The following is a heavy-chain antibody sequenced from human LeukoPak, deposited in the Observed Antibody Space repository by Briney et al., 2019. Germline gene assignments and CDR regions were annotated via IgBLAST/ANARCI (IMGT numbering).Heavy chain of an antibody. J-gene: IGHJ4*02. CDR1: GGSFSGYY. CDR2: INHSGST. V-gene: IGHV4-34*01. CDR3: AKEGDYDILTGYPRGIDY. Sequence: SETLSLTCAVYGGSFSGYYWSWIRQPPGKGLEWIGEINHSGSTNYNPSLKSRVTISVDTSKNQFSLKLSSVTAEDTAVYYCAKEGDYDILTGYPRGIDYWGQGTLVTVSS. D-gene: IGHD3-9*01.